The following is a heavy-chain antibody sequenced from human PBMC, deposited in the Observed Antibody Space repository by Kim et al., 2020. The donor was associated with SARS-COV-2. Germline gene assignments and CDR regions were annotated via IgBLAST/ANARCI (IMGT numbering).Heavy chain of an antibody. V-gene: IGHV3-23*03. CDR3: AKYTGPGYYDTIDY. CDR2: IYSGGSST. J-gene: IGHJ4*02. Sequence: GGSLRLSCAASGFTFSSYAMSWVRQAPGKGLEWVSVIYSGGSSTYYADSVKGRFTISRDNSKNTLYLQMNSLRAEDTAVYYCAKYTGPGYYDTIDYWGQGTLVTVSS. D-gene: IGHD3-9*01. CDR1: GFTFSSYA.